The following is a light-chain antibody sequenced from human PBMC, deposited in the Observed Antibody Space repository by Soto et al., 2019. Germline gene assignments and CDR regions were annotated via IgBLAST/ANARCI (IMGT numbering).Light chain of an antibody. V-gene: IGKV3-20*01. CDR2: GAS. CDR1: QIISSTY. Sequence: DIVLTQSPGTLSLSPGERATLSCRASQIISSTYLGWYQQKPGQAPRLLIYGASSRATSIPDRFSGSGSVTDFTLTISRLEPEDFAVYYCQHYGTSLYTFGQGTKLEIK. J-gene: IGKJ2*01. CDR3: QHYGTSLYT.